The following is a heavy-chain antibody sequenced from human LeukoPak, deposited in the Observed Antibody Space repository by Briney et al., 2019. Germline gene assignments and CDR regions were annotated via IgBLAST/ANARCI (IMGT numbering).Heavy chain of an antibody. CDR3: SRGSGWLSVY. Sequence: GGSLRLSCAASGFTFRYSAMSWVRQAPGKGLEWIGFISGGTTEYAASVKGRFTISRDDSTSIAYLQMNSLTTEDTAVYYCSRGSGWLSVYWGQGTLVTVSS. CDR1: GFTFRYSA. V-gene: IGHV3-49*04. CDR2: ISGGTT. J-gene: IGHJ4*02. D-gene: IGHD6-19*01.